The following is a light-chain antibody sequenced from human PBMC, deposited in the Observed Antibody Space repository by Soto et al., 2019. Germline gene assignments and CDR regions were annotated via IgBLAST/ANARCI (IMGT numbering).Light chain of an antibody. CDR1: QSVGSRW. CDR2: GAS. J-gene: IGKJ1*01. Sequence: EIVLTQSPGTVSLSPGERATLSCRASQSVGSRWLAWYQQKPGQAPRVLIYGASKRATGIPDRFSGRGSGTDFTLTISSLEPEDFAVYYCQQYESSRTFGQGTKVEMK. V-gene: IGKV3-20*01. CDR3: QQYESSRT.